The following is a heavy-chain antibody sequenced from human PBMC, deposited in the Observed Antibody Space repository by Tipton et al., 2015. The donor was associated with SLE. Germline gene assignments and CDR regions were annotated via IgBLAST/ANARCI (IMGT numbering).Heavy chain of an antibody. CDR2: IYYSGST. Sequence: TLSLTCTVSGGSISSSSYYWGWIRQPPGRGLEWIGSIYYSGSTYYNPSLKSRVTISVDTSKNQFSLKLSSVTAADTAVYYCARVTIAGHYFDYWGQGTLVTVSS. V-gene: IGHV4-39*07. CDR3: ARVTIAGHYFDY. CDR1: GGSISSSSYY. D-gene: IGHD3-9*01. J-gene: IGHJ4*02.